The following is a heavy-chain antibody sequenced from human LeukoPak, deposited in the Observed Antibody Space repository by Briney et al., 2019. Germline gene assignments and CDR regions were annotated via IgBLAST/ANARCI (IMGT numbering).Heavy chain of an antibody. CDR3: ARDAVAGPFDY. V-gene: IGHV3-30*04. Sequence: PGRSLRLYCAASGFTFSSYAMHWVRQAPGKGLEWMAVISYDGSNKYYADSVKGRFTISRDNSKNTLYLQMNSLRAEDTAVYYCARDAVAGPFDYWGQGTLVTVSS. CDR1: GFTFSSYA. J-gene: IGHJ4*02. D-gene: IGHD6-19*01. CDR2: ISYDGSNK.